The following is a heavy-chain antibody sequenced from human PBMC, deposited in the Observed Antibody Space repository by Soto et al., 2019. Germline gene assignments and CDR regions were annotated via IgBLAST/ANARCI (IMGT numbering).Heavy chain of an antibody. CDR1: RYSISGGYY. J-gene: IGHJ5*02. Sequence: PSETLSLTCAVSRYSISGGYYWGWIRQPPGKGLEWIGSIYHSGSSYYNPSLKSRVTMSVDTSKNEFSLKLSSVTAADTAVYYCARALYSSWYWFDPWGQGTLVTVSS. V-gene: IGHV4-38-2*01. D-gene: IGHD6-13*01. CDR2: IYHSGSS. CDR3: ARALYSSWYWFDP.